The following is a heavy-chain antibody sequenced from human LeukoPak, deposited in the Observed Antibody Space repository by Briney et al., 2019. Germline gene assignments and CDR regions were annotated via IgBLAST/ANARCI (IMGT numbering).Heavy chain of an antibody. CDR2: ISSSSSYI. CDR3: ARADCSGGSCYTYPDY. J-gene: IGHJ4*02. CDR1: GFTFSSYS. V-gene: IGHV3-21*01. Sequence: GGSLRLSCAASGFTFSSYSTNWVRQAPGKGLEWVSSISSSSSYIYYADSVKGRFTISRDNAKNSLYLQMNSLRAEDTAVYYCARADCSGGSCYTYPDYWGQGTPVTVSS. D-gene: IGHD2-15*01.